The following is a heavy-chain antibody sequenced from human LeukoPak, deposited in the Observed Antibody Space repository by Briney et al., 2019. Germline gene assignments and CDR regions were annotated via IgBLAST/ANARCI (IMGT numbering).Heavy chain of an antibody. J-gene: IGHJ4*02. V-gene: IGHV3-66*02. D-gene: IGHD2-2*02. CDR2: IYSVGST. Sequence: HPGRSLRLSCAASGFTVSSNYMSWVRQAPGKGLEWVSVIYSVGSTYYADSVKGRFTISRDNSKNTPYLQMNSLRAEDTAVYYCAREASQYCSSTSCYMRGGYHYWGQGTLVTVSS. CDR3: AREASQYCSSTSCYMRGGYHY. CDR1: GFTVSSNY.